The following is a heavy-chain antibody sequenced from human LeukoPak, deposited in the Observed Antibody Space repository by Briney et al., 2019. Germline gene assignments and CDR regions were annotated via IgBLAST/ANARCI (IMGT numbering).Heavy chain of an antibody. CDR1: GGSFSGYY. CDR3: ATRGDYSDTSGNSYDALDI. Sequence: SETLSLTCAVYGGSFSGYYWSWIRQPPGKGLEWIGEINHSGSTNYNPSLKSRVTISVDTSKNQFSLKLSSVTAADTAVYYCATRGDYSDTSGNSYDALDIWGQGTMVTVSS. CDR2: INHSGST. V-gene: IGHV4-34*01. J-gene: IGHJ3*02. D-gene: IGHD3-22*01.